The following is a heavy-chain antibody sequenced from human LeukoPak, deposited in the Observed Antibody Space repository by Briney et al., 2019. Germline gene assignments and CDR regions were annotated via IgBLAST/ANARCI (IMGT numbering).Heavy chain of an antibody. Sequence: GGSLRLSCAASGFTFSSYWMSWVRQAPGKGLEWVANIKQDGSEKYYVDSVKGRFTISRDNAKNSLYLQLNSLSAEDTAVYYCARDGAYYYDSSGYYSSNAFDVWGQGTMVTVSS. J-gene: IGHJ3*01. V-gene: IGHV3-7*01. CDR1: GFTFSSYW. CDR2: IKQDGSEK. CDR3: ARDGAYYYDSSGYYSSNAFDV. D-gene: IGHD3-22*01.